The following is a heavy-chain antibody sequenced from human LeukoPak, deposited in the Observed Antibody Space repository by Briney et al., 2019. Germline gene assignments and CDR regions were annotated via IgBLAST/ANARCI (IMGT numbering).Heavy chain of an antibody. CDR2: IYYGGST. CDR1: GGSISSSTYY. CDR3: ARGGSTLHSAGGHDIEFYYYYYMDV. Sequence: SETLSLTCTVSGGSISSSTYYWGWIRQPPGKGLEWIGSIYYGGSTYYNPSLKSRVTISVDTSKNQFSLKLSSVTAADTAVYYCARGGSTLHSAGGHDIEFYYYYYMDVWGKGTTVTISS. V-gene: IGHV4-39*07. J-gene: IGHJ6*03. D-gene: IGHD3-9*01.